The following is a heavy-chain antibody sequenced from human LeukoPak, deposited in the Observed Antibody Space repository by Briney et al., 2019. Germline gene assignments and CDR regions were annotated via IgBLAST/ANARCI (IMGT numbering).Heavy chain of an antibody. J-gene: IGHJ6*03. CDR1: GFTFSSYA. CDR2: ISGRGGST. CDR3: AASLVVPYYYYYIDV. V-gene: IGHV3-23*01. Sequence: GGSLRLSCAASGFTFSSYAMSWVRQAPGKGLEWVSAISGRGGSTYYADSVKGRFTISRDNSKNTLYLQMNSLRAEDTAVYYCAASLVVPYYYYYIDVWGKGTTVTVSS. D-gene: IGHD3-22*01.